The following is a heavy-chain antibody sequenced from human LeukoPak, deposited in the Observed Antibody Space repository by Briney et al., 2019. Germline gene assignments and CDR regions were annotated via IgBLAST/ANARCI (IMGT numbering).Heavy chain of an antibody. Sequence: SETLSLTCTVSGGSISSYYWSWIRQPPGKGLEWIGYIYYSGSTNYNPSLKSRVTISVDTSKNQFSLKLSSVTAADTAVYYCARGPWDYYGSETHRGWFDPWGQGTLVTVSS. CDR3: ARGPWDYYGSETHRGWFDP. CDR2: IYYSGST. CDR1: GGSISSYY. D-gene: IGHD3-10*01. J-gene: IGHJ5*02. V-gene: IGHV4-59*01.